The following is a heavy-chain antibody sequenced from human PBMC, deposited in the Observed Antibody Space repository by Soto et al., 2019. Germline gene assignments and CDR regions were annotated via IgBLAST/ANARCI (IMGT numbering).Heavy chain of an antibody. V-gene: IGHV1-46*01. Sequence: QVQLVQSGAEVKKPGASVKVSCKASGSTFTRFYMHWVRQAPGQGLEWMGLINPSGGSTTYAQKFQGRVTMTRVTSTSTVYMELSSLTSEDTAVYYCARSLDSWGQGSLVTVSS. CDR3: ARSLDS. CDR2: INPSGGST. CDR1: GSTFTRFY. J-gene: IGHJ4*02.